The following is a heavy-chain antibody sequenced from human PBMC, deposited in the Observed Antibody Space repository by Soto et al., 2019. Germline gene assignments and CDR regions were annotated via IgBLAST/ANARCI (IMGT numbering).Heavy chain of an antibody. D-gene: IGHD3-10*01. Sequence: LSLSCVASGLSFSTYTMTWVRLAPGTGVEWTASVGGSGDGTYYEDSVKGRFTISRDNSKNKLYLQINSQRSEDTAIYYCAKAREVTLVRISVAQWGQGTLVTVSS. CDR2: VGGSGDGT. CDR1: GLSFSTYT. J-gene: IGHJ4*02. V-gene: IGHV3-23*01. CDR3: AKAREVTLVRISVAQ.